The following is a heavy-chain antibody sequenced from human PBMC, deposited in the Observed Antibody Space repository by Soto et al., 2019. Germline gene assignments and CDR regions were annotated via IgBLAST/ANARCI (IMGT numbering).Heavy chain of an antibody. D-gene: IGHD4-17*01. CDR3: VRGTVTTAPYYYYGMDV. J-gene: IGHJ6*02. Sequence: QVQLVQSGAEVKKPGSSVKVSCKASGGTFSSYAISWVRQAPGQGLEWMGGIIPIFGTANYAQKFQGRVTITADESTSTAYMELSSLRSEDTAVYYCVRGTVTTAPYYYYGMDVWGQGTTVTVSS. CDR1: GGTFSSYA. V-gene: IGHV1-69*01. CDR2: IIPIFGTA.